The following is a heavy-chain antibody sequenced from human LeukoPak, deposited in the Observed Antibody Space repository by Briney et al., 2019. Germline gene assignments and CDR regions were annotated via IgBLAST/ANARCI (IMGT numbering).Heavy chain of an antibody. J-gene: IGHJ4*01. CDR2: INPNSGGT. D-gene: IGHD2-2*01. CDR1: GYTFTGYY. Sequence: ASVKVSCKASGYTFTGYYMHWVRQAPGQGLEWMGWINPNSGGTNYAQKFQGWVTMTRDTSISTAYMELSRLRSEDTAVYYCTTREIVVEPAATSLVRGVLWRSDFWGHGTLVTVSS. V-gene: IGHV1-2*04. CDR3: TTREIVVEPAATSLVRGVLWRSDF.